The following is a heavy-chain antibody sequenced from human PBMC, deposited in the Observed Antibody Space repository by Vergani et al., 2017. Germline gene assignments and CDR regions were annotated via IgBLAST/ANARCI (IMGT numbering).Heavy chain of an antibody. CDR1: GYTFTGYY. CDR3: ARGMVVSAGDDYYYYGMGV. Sequence: QVQLVQSGAEVKKPGASVKVSCKASGYTFTGYYMHWVRQAPGQGLEWMGWINPNSGGTNNAQKFQGWVTMTRDTSISTAYMELSRLRSDDTAVYYCARGMVVSAGDDYYYYGMGVWGQGTTVTVSS. D-gene: IGHD2-2*01. CDR2: INPNSGGT. V-gene: IGHV1-2*04. J-gene: IGHJ6*02.